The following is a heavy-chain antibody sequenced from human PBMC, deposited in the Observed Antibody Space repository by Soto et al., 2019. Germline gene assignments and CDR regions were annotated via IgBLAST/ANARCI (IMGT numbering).Heavy chain of an antibody. CDR1: GFTFGDYA. Sequence: GGSLRLSCAASGFTFGDYAMQWVRQAPGKGLEWVTAISWNSGSIDYADSVKGRFTISRDNAKNSLYLQMNSLRAEDTALYYCAKSHTTSGWYVTTDYWGQGTRVTVSS. D-gene: IGHD6-19*01. J-gene: IGHJ4*02. CDR2: ISWNSGSI. V-gene: IGHV3-9*01. CDR3: AKSHTTSGWYVTTDY.